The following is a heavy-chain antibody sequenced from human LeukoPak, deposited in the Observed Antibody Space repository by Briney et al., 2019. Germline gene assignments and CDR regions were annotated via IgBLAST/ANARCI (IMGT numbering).Heavy chain of an antibody. D-gene: IGHD1-1*01. V-gene: IGHV1-69*13. Sequence: ASVKVSCKASGYTFTSYDINWVRQAPGQGLEWMGGIIPIFGTANYAQKFQGRVTITADESTSTAYMELSSLRSEDTAVYYCARASSTTGTTFDYWGQGTLVTVSS. CDR2: IIPIFGTA. J-gene: IGHJ4*02. CDR1: GYTFTSYD. CDR3: ARASSTTGTTFDY.